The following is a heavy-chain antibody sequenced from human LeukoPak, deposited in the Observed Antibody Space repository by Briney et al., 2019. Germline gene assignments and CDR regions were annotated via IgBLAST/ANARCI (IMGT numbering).Heavy chain of an antibody. Sequence: GESLKISCKGSGYSFTSYWSGWVRQMPGKGLEWMGIIYPGDSDTRYSPSFQGQVTISADKSISTAYLQWSSLKASDTAMYYCARHGSLWFGDRNWFDPWGQRTLVTVSS. CDR2: IYPGDSDT. CDR1: GYSFTSYW. J-gene: IGHJ5*02. V-gene: IGHV5-51*01. D-gene: IGHD3-10*01. CDR3: ARHGSLWFGDRNWFDP.